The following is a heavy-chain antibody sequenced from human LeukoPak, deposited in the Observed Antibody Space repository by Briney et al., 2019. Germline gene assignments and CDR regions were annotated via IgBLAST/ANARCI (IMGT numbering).Heavy chain of an antibody. V-gene: IGHV4-39*07. CDR1: GGSISSSSYY. CDR3: ARETPGFRVVVAAPFDY. J-gene: IGHJ4*02. Sequence: SETLSLTCTVSGGSISSSSYYWGWIRQPPGKGLEWIGSIYYSGSTYYNPSLKSRVTISVDTSKNQFSLKLSSVTAADTAVYYCARETPGFRVVVAAPFDYWGQGTLVTVSS. D-gene: IGHD2-15*01. CDR2: IYYSGST.